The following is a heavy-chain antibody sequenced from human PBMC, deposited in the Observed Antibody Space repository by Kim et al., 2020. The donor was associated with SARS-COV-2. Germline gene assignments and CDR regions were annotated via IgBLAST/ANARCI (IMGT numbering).Heavy chain of an antibody. V-gene: IGHV1-18*01. CDR3: ARAYGSGSNRYNWFDP. Sequence: ASVKVSCKASGYTFTSYGISWVRQAPGQGLEWMGWISAYNGNTNYAQKLQGRVTMTTDTSTSTSYMELGSLRSDDTAVYYCARAYGSGSNRYNWFDPWGQGTLVTVSS. J-gene: IGHJ5*02. CDR2: ISAYNGNT. D-gene: IGHD3-10*01. CDR1: GYTFTSYG.